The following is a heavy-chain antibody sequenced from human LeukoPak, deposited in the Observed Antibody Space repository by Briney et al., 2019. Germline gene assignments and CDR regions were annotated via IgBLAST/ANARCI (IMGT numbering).Heavy chain of an antibody. D-gene: IGHD1-26*01. J-gene: IGHJ5*02. CDR2: INHSGSA. CDR3: ARGVGATTADWFDP. CDR1: GGSFSGYY. V-gene: IGHV4-34*01. Sequence: SETLSLTCAVYGGSFSGYYWSWIRQPPGKGLEWIGEINHSGSANYNSSLKSRVSISEDTSKNQFSLKLTSVTAADTAVYYCARGVGATTADWFDPWGRGTLVTVTS.